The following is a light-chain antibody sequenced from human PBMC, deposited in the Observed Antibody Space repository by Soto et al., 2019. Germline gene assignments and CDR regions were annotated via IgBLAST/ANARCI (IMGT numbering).Light chain of an antibody. CDR1: QSVSSY. Sequence: EIVMTQSPATLSVSPGESATLSCRPSQSVSSYLAWYQQKPGQATRLIIYDASNRANGIPARFSGSGSGTDFTLTISSLEPEDFAVYYCQQRSNWLPITFGQGTRLEIK. V-gene: IGKV3-11*01. CDR2: DAS. J-gene: IGKJ5*01. CDR3: QQRSNWLPIT.